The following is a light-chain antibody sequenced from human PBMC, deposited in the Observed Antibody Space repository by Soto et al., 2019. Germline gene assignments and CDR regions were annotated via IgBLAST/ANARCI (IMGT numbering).Light chain of an antibody. J-gene: IGKJ2*01. Sequence: EIVMTQSPATLSVSPGERATLSCRASQSVSSNLAWYQQKPGQAPRLLMYGASTRAAGVPDRFSGSGSGTEFTLTISSLQSEDFAVYYWQQYNSWPYTVGQGTKLEIK. V-gene: IGKV3-15*01. CDR2: GAS. CDR1: QSVSSN. CDR3: QQYNSWPYT.